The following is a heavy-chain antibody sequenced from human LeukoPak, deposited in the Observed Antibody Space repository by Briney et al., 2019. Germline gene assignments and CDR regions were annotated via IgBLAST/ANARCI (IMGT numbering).Heavy chain of an antibody. V-gene: IGHV1-3*01. CDR2: INAGNGHT. J-gene: IGHJ4*02. CDR1: GYTFISYA. Sequence: GASVKVSCKASGYTFISYAIHWVRQAPGQRFEWMGWINAGNGHTKYSQNFQGRVTITRDSSASTAYMELSSLTSEDTAVYYCARGIWSARTVDYYLDYWGQGTLVTVSS. D-gene: IGHD2-21*01. CDR3: ARGIWSARTVDYYLDY.